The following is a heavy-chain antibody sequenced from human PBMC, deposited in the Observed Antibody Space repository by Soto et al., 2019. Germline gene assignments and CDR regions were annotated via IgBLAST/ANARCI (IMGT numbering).Heavy chain of an antibody. D-gene: IGHD2-15*01. J-gene: IGHJ6*02. CDR3: AALEGDCSGGTCDGYYAMDV. CDR2: IHPGWGA. CDR1: GGSISAYY. V-gene: IGHV4-4*08. Sequence: SETLSLTCTISGGSISAYYWGWIRQPPGKGLEWIGYIHPGWGANYNPSLKSRVTISLDTSKTQISLELSSMTAADAALYYCAALEGDCSGGTCDGYYAMDVWGQGTTVTVSS.